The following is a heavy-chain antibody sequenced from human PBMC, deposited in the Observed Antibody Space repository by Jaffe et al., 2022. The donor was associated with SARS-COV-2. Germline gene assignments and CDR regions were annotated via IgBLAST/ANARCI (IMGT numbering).Heavy chain of an antibody. CDR3: ARQLTYYYDSSGYYPDY. J-gene: IGHJ4*02. Sequence: EVQLLESGGGLVQPGGSLRLSCAASGFTFSSYAMSWVRQAPGKGLEWVSAISGSGGSTYYADSVKGRFTISRDNSKNTLYLQMNSLRAEDTAVYYCARQLTYYYDSSGYYPDYWGQGTLVTVSS. V-gene: IGHV3-23*01. D-gene: IGHD3-22*01. CDR2: ISGSGGST. CDR1: GFTFSSYA.